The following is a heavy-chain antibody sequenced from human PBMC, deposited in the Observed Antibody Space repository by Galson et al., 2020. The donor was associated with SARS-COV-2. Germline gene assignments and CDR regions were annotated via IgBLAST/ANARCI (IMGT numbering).Heavy chain of an antibody. J-gene: IGHJ4*02. V-gene: IGHV4-38-2*02. CDR1: GYSIDRGYY. D-gene: IGHD3-22*01. Sequence: SETLSLTCSVAGYSIDRGYYWGWVRQSPGKGLEWIGNIYNTGNTHSNPSLKSRLTMSMDTSKNQFSLNLTSVTAADTAVYYCARGPAYYSDNSNYYADYWGLGTLVTVSS. CDR3: ARGPAYYSDNSNYYADY. CDR2: IYNTGNT.